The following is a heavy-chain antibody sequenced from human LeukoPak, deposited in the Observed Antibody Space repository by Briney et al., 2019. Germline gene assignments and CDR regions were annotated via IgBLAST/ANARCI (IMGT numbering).Heavy chain of an antibody. Sequence: SETLSLTCTVSGGSISSGGYYWGWIRQPPGKGLEWIGSIYYSGSTYYNPSLKSRVTIFVDASKNHFSLKLTSVTAADTSVYYCARQSVVPALGAFDIWGQGTMVIVSS. D-gene: IGHD2-2*01. CDR1: GGSISSGGYY. CDR3: ARQSVVPALGAFDI. CDR2: IYYSGST. J-gene: IGHJ3*02. V-gene: IGHV4-39*01.